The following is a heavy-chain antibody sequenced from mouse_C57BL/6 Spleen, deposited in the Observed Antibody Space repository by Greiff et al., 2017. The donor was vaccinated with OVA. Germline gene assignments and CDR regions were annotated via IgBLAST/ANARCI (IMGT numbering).Heavy chain of an antibody. D-gene: IGHD2-1*01. Sequence: QVQLQQSGAELVKPGASVKISCKASGYAFSSYWLNWVKQRPGTGLEWIGQIYPGDGDTNYNGKFKGKATLTADKSSSTAYMQLSSLTSEDSAVYFGARGKDYGTAWFAYWGQGTLVTVSA. V-gene: IGHV1-80*01. CDR1: GYAFSSYW. CDR3: ARGKDYGTAWFAY. CDR2: IYPGDGDT. J-gene: IGHJ3*01.